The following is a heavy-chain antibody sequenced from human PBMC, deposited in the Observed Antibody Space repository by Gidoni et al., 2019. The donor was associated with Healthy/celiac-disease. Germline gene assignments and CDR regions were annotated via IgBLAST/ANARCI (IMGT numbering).Heavy chain of an antibody. J-gene: IGHJ4*02. Sequence: EVQLVESGGGLVQPGRSLRLSCTASGFTFGDYAISWFRQAPGKGLEWVGFIRSKAYGGTTEYAASVKGRFTISRDDSKSIAYLQMNSLKTEDTAVYYCTGYGDYLGDYWGQGTLVTVSS. CDR1: GFTFGDYA. D-gene: IGHD4-17*01. V-gene: IGHV3-49*03. CDR2: IRSKAYGGTT. CDR3: TGYGDYLGDY.